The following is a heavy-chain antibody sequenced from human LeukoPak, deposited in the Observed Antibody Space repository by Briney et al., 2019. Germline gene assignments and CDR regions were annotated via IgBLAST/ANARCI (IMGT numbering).Heavy chain of an antibody. Sequence: GGSLRLSCAASGFTFSSYAMHWVRQAPGKGLEWVAVISYDGSNKYYADSVEGRFTISRDNSKNTLYLQMNSLRAEDTAVYYCARRRGYSYGPLDYWGQGTLVTVSS. J-gene: IGHJ4*02. CDR3: ARRRGYSYGPLDY. D-gene: IGHD5-18*01. CDR2: ISYDGSNK. V-gene: IGHV3-30-3*01. CDR1: GFTFSSYA.